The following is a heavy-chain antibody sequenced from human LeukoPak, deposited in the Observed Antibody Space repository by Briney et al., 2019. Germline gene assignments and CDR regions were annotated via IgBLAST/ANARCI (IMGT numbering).Heavy chain of an antibody. J-gene: IGHJ4*02. D-gene: IGHD4-17*01. V-gene: IGHV4-34*01. Sequence: PSETLSLTCAVYGGSFSGYYWSWIRQPPGKGLEWIGEINHSGSTNYNPSLKSRVTISVDTSKNQFSLKLSSVTAADTAVYYCARSKATTVPPSPRIGLDYWGQGTLVTVSS. CDR3: ARSKATTVPPSPRIGLDY. CDR1: GGSFSGYY. CDR2: INHSGST.